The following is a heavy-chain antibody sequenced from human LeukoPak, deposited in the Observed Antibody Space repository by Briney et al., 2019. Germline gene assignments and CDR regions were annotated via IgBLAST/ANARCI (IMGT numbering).Heavy chain of an antibody. CDR2: IYYSGTT. J-gene: IGHJ1*01. Sequence: SETLSLTCIVSGGSLSRPNYHSGWLRQPPGKGPEWIRSIYYSGTTFYNPSLKSRVTISVDTSKNQFSLKLSSVTAADTAVYYCARAGGSIAAGGMEGIYFHHWGQGTLVTVSS. CDR3: ARAGGSIAAGGMEGIYFHH. D-gene: IGHD6-13*01. V-gene: IGHV4-39*07. CDR1: GGSLSRPNYH.